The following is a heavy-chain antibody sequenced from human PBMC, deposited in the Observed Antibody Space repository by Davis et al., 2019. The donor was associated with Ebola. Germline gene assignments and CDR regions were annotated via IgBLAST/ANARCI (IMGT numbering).Heavy chain of an antibody. Sequence: AASVKVSCKASGGTFSSYSVSWVRQAPGQGLEWMGIINPSGGSTSYAQKFQGRVTMTRDTSTSTVYLDLTSLRSDDTAVFYCARASFGYNSGWYADYWGPGSLVTVSS. CDR3: ARASFGYNSGWYADY. J-gene: IGHJ4*02. CDR2: INPSGGST. CDR1: GGTFSSYS. D-gene: IGHD6-19*01. V-gene: IGHV1-46*01.